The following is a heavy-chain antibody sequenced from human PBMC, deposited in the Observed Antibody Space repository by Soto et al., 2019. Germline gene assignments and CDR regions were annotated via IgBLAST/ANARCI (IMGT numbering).Heavy chain of an antibody. D-gene: IGHD6-19*01. CDR1: GFTVSSNY. CDR2: IYSGGST. J-gene: IGHJ3*02. V-gene: IGHV3-53*04. Sequence: PGGSLSLSCAASGFTVSSNYMSWVRQAPGKGLEWVSVIYSGGSTYYADSVKGRFTISRHNSKNTLYLQMNSLRAEDTAVYYCARDRAVAGSDAFDIWGQGTMVTVSS. CDR3: ARDRAVAGSDAFDI.